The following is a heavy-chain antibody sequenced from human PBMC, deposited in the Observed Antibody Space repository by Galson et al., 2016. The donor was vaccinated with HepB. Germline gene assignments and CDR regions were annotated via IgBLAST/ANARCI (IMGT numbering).Heavy chain of an antibody. J-gene: IGHJ4*02. CDR3: ARDYTTRAFDY. CDR1: AFSFRSYT. CDR2: IWFDGSNK. V-gene: IGHV3-33*08. Sequence: SLRLSCAASAFSFRSYTMHWVRQAPGKGLEWVTVIWFDGSNKYYADSVKGRFTISRDNSENTLFLEMNSLRAEDTAVYCCARDYTTRAFDYWGQGTLVTVSS. D-gene: IGHD2-2*01.